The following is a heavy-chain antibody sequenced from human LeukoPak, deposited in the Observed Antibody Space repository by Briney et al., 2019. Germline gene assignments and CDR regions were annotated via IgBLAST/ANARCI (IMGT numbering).Heavy chain of an antibody. J-gene: IGHJ4*02. CDR1: GGSISSGGYY. Sequence: SETLSLTCTVSGGSISSGGYYWSWIRQHPGKGLEWIGYIYYSGSTYYNPSLKSRVTISVDTSKNQFSLKLSSVTAADTAVYYCAREWELDYYFDSWGQGTLVTVSS. V-gene: IGHV4-31*03. D-gene: IGHD1-1*01. CDR2: IYYSGST. CDR3: AREWELDYYFDS.